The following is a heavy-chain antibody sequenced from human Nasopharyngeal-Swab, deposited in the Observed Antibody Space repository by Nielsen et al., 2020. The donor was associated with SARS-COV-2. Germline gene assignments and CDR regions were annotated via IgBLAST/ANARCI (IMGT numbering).Heavy chain of an antibody. V-gene: IGHV3-23*01. D-gene: IGHD3-10*01. CDR1: GFTFSSYA. J-gene: IGHJ3*02. CDR3: ARDKGITMVRGVIINEAFDI. Sequence: GESLKISCAASGFTFSSYAMSWVRQAPGKGLEWVSAISGSGGSTYYADSVKGRFTISRDNSKNTLYLQMNSLRAEDTAVYYCARDKGITMVRGVIINEAFDIWGQGTMVTVSS. CDR2: ISGSGGST.